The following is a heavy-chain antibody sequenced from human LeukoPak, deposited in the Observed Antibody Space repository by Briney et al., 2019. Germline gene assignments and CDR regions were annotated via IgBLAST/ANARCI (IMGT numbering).Heavy chain of an antibody. CDR1: GFTFSSYG. V-gene: IGHV3-33*01. CDR2: IWYDGSNK. D-gene: IGHD3-10*01. J-gene: IGHJ4*02. CDR3: ARSYYYGSGSLAI. Sequence: GRSLRLSCAASGFTFSSYGMHWVRQAPGKGLEWVAVIWYDGSNKYYADSVKGRFTISRDNSKNTLYLQMNSLRAEDTAVYYCARSYYYGSGSLAIWGQGTLVTVSS.